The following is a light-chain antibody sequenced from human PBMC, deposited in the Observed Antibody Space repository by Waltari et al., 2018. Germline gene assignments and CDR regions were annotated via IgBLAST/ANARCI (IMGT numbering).Light chain of an antibody. Sequence: DIQMTQSPSSLSASVGDTVTITCRASQSITTYLNWYQQKAGKAPELLIFCASILQTGVPSRFSSSGSGTDFTLTINSLQPEDFATYYCQQTYSTPPWTFGQGTNMEI. CDR2: CAS. V-gene: IGKV1-39*01. CDR3: QQTYSTPPWT. CDR1: QSITTY. J-gene: IGKJ1*01.